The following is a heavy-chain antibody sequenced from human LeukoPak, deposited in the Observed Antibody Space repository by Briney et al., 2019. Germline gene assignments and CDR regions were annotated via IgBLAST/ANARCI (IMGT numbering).Heavy chain of an antibody. D-gene: IGHD6-13*01. J-gene: IGHJ3*02. CDR3: ARDRQYSSSWDVSGI. CDR1: GGSFSGYY. Sequence: SETLSLTCAVYGGSFSGYYWSWIRQPPGKGLEWIGEINHSGSTNYNPSLKSRVTISVDTSKNQFSLKLSSVTAADTAVYYCARDRQYSSSWDVSGIWGQGTMVTVSS. CDR2: INHSGST. V-gene: IGHV4-34*01.